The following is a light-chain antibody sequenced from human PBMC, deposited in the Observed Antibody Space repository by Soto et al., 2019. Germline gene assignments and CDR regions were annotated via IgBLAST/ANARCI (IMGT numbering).Light chain of an antibody. CDR3: MQARQTPPWT. Sequence: EIVMTQSPLSLPVTPGEPASISCRSSQSLLQSNGYNYLHWYLQKPGQPPQLLIYLGSNRASGVPDRFSSSGSGTDFTLKISRVEAEDFGVYFCMQARQTPPWTFGQGTKLEIK. J-gene: IGKJ2*02. V-gene: IGKV2-28*01. CDR1: QSLLQSNGYNY. CDR2: LGS.